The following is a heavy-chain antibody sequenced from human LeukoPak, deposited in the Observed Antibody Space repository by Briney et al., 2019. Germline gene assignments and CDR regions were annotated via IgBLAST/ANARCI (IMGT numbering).Heavy chain of an antibody. CDR1: GGSISSSSYY. CDR3: ARQWSGYPRYFDY. D-gene: IGHD3-3*01. V-gene: IGHV4-39*01. J-gene: IGHJ4*02. CDR2: IYYSGST. Sequence: SGTLSLTCTVSGGSISSSSYYWGWIRQPPGKGLEWIGSIYYSGSTYYNPSLKSRVTISVDTSKNQFSLELSSVTAADTAVYYCARQWSGYPRYFDYWGQGTLVTVSS.